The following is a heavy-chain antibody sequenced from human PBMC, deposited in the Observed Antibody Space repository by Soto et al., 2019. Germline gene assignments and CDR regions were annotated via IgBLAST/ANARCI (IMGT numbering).Heavy chain of an antibody. Sequence: SGKVSCKASGGTFSSYAISWVRQAPGQGLEWMGGIIPIFGTANYAQKFQGRVTITADESTSTAYMELSSLRSEDTAVYYCARDRSIFGVVIANYYFDYWGQGTLVTVSS. D-gene: IGHD3-3*01. CDR1: GGTFSSYA. CDR2: IIPIFGTA. J-gene: IGHJ4*02. V-gene: IGHV1-69*13. CDR3: ARDRSIFGVVIANYYFDY.